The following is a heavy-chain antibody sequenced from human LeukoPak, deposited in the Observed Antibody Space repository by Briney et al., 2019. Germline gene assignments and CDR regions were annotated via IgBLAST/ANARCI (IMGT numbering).Heavy chain of an antibody. Sequence: GGALRLSRAASRFTFSSYAMHWVRPAPGKGLEGVAVISYDGSNKYYADSVKGRFTISRDNSKNPLYLQMNSLRAEDTAVYYCARGSPYDFWSGYYPAEYFQHWGQGTLVTVSS. CDR1: RFTFSSYA. CDR3: ARGSPYDFWSGYYPAEYFQH. D-gene: IGHD3-3*01. CDR2: ISYDGSNK. V-gene: IGHV3-30-3*01. J-gene: IGHJ1*01.